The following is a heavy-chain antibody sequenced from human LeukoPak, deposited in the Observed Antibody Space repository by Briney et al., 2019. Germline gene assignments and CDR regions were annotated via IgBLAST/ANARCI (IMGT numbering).Heavy chain of an antibody. Sequence: GGSLRLSCAASGFTFSSYEMNWVRQAPGKGLEWVSSISSRSNFIYYADSLKGRFTISRDNAKNSLYLQMNSLRAEDTAVYYCVRDGSSWGNFDYWGQGTLVSVSS. CDR2: ISSRSNFI. CDR3: VRDGSSWGNFDY. CDR1: GFTFSSYE. J-gene: IGHJ4*02. D-gene: IGHD7-27*01. V-gene: IGHV3-21*01.